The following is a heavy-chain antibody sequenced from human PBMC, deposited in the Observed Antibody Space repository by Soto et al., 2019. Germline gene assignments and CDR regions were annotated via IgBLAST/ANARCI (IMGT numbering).Heavy chain of an antibody. CDR1: GFSLNTYV. Sequence: QVHLVQSGAEARKPGASVNVSCMASGFSLNTYVVHWVRQAPGQGLEWMGWVNAASGNTQTSQKFQGRLTLTRDTSVNTAYMELSSLRTEDTAVYFCARRPLLESHFDYWGQGTLVAVSS. J-gene: IGHJ4*02. V-gene: IGHV1-3*01. CDR2: VNAASGNT. CDR3: ARRPLLESHFDY.